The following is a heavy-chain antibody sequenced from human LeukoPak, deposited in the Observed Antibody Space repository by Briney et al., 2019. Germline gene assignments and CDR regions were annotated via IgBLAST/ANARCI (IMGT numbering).Heavy chain of an antibody. CDR2: ISIDGNNK. CDR3: ARGVGNWNYDS. Sequence: GRSLRLSCTASGFTFSSYAIHWARQAPGKGLEWVAVISIDGNNKFFADSVNGRFTISRDNSKNTVYLQMNSLRGEDTAIYYCARGVGNWNYDSWGQGSLVIVSS. J-gene: IGHJ5*01. V-gene: IGHV3-30-3*01. CDR1: GFTFSSYA. D-gene: IGHD1-7*01.